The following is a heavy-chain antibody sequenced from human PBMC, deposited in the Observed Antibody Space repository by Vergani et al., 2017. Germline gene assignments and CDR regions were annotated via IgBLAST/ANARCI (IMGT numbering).Heavy chain of an antibody. V-gene: IGHV3-9*01. CDR3: VKGNDYDADGPFDL. CDR1: GFTFQAFA. Sequence: VEAGGGLVQPGGSLRLSCTASGFTFQAFAFHWVRQVSGRGLEWVSGIDRNYGVKNGNSFEGQLSISRDNAKKAVFLQMKNLRHEDTALYFCVKGNDYDADGPFDLWGRGTLVTVSS. D-gene: IGHD3-16*01. CDR2: IDRNYGVK. J-gene: IGHJ2*01.